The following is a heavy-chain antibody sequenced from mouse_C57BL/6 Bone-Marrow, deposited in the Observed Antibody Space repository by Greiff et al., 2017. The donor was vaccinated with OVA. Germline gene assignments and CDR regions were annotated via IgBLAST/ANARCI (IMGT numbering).Heavy chain of an antibody. CDR3: ARKGAMDD. Sequence: QVQLQQSGAELVRPGASVTLSCKASGYTFTDYYINWVKQRPGQGLEWIARIYPGSGNTYYNEKLKGKATLTAVKSTSTAYMQLSSLTSEVSSVYFCARKGAMDDWGQGTSVTVSS. J-gene: IGHJ4*01. CDR2: IYPGSGNT. V-gene: IGHV1-76*01. CDR1: GYTFTDYY.